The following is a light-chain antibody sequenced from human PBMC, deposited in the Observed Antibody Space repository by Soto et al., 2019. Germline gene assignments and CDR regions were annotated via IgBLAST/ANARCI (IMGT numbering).Light chain of an antibody. J-gene: IGKJ4*01. V-gene: IGKV3-11*01. CDR1: QSVSSY. Sequence: EIVLTQSPATLSLSPGESATLSCRASQSVSSYLAWYQQKPGQAPRLLIYDASNRATGIPARFSGSGSGTDFTLTISSLEHEDFAVYYGQQRSNWPLTFGGGTKVEIK. CDR2: DAS. CDR3: QQRSNWPLT.